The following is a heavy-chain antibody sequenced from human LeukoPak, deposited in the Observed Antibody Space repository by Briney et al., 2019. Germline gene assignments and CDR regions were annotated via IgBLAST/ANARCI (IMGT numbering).Heavy chain of an antibody. Sequence: GGSLRLSCAPSGFTFRNYGMHWVRQAPGKGLEWVSGLWYDGRNKAYADSVKGRFTISRDNSENMLYLQMNSLRDENTAVYYCARGLMTPNTYCDLWGQGTLVTVSS. V-gene: IGHV3-33*01. CDR3: ARGLMTPNTYCDL. J-gene: IGHJ4*02. CDR2: LWYDGRNK. CDR1: GFTFRNYG. D-gene: IGHD2-8*01.